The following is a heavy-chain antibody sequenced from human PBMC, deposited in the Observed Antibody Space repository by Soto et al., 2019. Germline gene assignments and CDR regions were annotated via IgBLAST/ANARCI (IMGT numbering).Heavy chain of an antibody. V-gene: IGHV3-23*01. D-gene: IGHD4-4*01. CDR1: GFTFSTYP. J-gene: IGHJ6*03. CDR3: VKFPVITASYYYQDMGV. Sequence: PGGSLRLSCAASGFTFSTYPMNWVRQAPGKGLEWVSGISGSGISTFYVDTVKGRFTISRDNSKNTVFLQINSLRAEDTAIYYCVKFPVITASYYYQDMGVWGQGTTVTVSS. CDR2: ISGSGIST.